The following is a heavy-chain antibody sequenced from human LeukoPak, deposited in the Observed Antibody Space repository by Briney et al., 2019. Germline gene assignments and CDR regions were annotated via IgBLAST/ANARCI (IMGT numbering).Heavy chain of an antibody. J-gene: IGHJ6*02. D-gene: IGHD2-15*01. CDR1: GFTFSSYG. CDR2: IWYDGSNK. CDR3: ARDILDCSGGSCSKLMDV. Sequence: PGGSLRLSCAASGFTFSSYGMHWVRQAPGKGLEWVAVIWYDGSNKYYADSVKGRFTISRDNSKNTLYLQMNSLRAEDTAVYYCARDILDCSGGSCSKLMDVWGQGTTVTVSS. V-gene: IGHV3-33*01.